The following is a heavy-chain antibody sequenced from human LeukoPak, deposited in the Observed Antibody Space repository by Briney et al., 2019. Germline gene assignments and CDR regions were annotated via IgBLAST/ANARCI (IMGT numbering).Heavy chain of an antibody. CDR1: GFTVSSND. Sequence: GGSLRLSCAASGFTVSSNDMSWIRQAPGKGLECISVIYSGGSTDYADSVKGRLTISRDNSKNTLYLQMNSLRAEDTAVYYCARVVDHDYGDYYLDYWGQGTLVTVSS. CDR2: IYSGGST. V-gene: IGHV3-53*01. CDR3: ARVVDHDYGDYYLDY. J-gene: IGHJ4*02. D-gene: IGHD4-17*01.